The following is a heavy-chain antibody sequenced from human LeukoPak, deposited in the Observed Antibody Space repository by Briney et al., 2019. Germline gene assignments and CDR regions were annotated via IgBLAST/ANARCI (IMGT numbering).Heavy chain of an antibody. J-gene: IGHJ4*02. CDR3: AKGGAVWWLRRFHYFDY. Sequence: PGGSLRLSCAASGFTFSSYAMSWVRQAPGKGLEWVSAISGSGGSTYYADSVKGRFTISRDNSKNTLYLQMSSLRAEDTAVYYCAKGGAVWWLRRFHYFDYWGQGTLVTVSS. CDR2: ISGSGGST. V-gene: IGHV3-23*01. D-gene: IGHD5-12*01. CDR1: GFTFSSYA.